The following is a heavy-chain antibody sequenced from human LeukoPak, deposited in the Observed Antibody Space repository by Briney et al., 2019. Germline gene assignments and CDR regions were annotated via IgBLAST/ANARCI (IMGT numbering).Heavy chain of an antibody. CDR1: GFTFSNYW. CDR3: ARDVGEYCSSTNCYASDK. CDR2: IKEDGSEK. D-gene: IGHD2-2*01. J-gene: IGHJ4*02. Sequence: AGGSLRLSCVASGFTFSNYWMSWVRQAPGKGLECVANIKEDGSEKYYVDSVKGRFTISRDNAKNSLYLQMNSLRAEDTAVYYCARDVGEYCSSTNCYASDKWGQGTLVTVSS. V-gene: IGHV3-7*01.